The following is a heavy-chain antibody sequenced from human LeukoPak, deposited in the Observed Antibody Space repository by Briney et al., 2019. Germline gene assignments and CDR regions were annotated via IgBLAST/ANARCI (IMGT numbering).Heavy chain of an antibody. CDR2: INPNSGGT. J-gene: IGHJ4*02. D-gene: IGHD3-3*01. Sequence: ASVKVSCKASGYTFTGYNTHWVRQAPGQGLEWMGWINPNSGGTNYAQKFQGRVTMTRDTSISTAYMELNRLRSDDTAVYYCARGQYYDFWSGYYYSPHFDYWGQGTLVTVSS. V-gene: IGHV1-2*02. CDR1: GYTFTGYN. CDR3: ARGQYYDFWSGYYYSPHFDY.